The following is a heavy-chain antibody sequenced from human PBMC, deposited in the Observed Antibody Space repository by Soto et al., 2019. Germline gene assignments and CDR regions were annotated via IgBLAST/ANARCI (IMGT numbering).Heavy chain of an antibody. J-gene: IGHJ5*02. Sequence: ASVKVSCKASGYTFTSYAMHWVRQAPGQRLEWMGWINAGNGNTKYSQKLQGRVTITRDTSASTAYMELSSLRSEDTAVYYCARARADIVVVPAANWFDPWGQGTLVTVSS. V-gene: IGHV1-3*01. CDR2: INAGNGNT. CDR3: ARARADIVVVPAANWFDP. CDR1: GYTFTSYA. D-gene: IGHD2-2*01.